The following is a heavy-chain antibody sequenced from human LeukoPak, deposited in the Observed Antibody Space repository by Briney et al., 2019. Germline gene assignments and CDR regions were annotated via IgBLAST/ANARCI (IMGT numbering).Heavy chain of an antibody. CDR2: INPSGGST. J-gene: IGHJ4*02. CDR3: ARGCRGVNYYDSSGYWCLAHPNYDY. V-gene: IGHV1-46*01. Sequence: GASVKVSCKASGYTFTSYYMHWVRQAPGQGLEWMGIINPSGGSTSYAQKFQGRVTMTRDMSTSTVYMELSSLRSDDTAVYYCARGCRGVNYYDSSGYWCLAHPNYDYWGQGTLVTVSS. CDR1: GYTFTSYY. D-gene: IGHD3-22*01.